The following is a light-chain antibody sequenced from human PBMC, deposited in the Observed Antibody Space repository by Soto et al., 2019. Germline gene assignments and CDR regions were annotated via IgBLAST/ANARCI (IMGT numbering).Light chain of an antibody. CDR1: QSVGNN. CDR3: QQRTKWPLT. V-gene: IGKV3-11*01. CDR2: DTS. Sequence: EIVLTQSPATLSLSPGERATLSCRASQSVGNNLAWYQQKPGQPPRLLIYDTSSRATGIPARFSGSGSGTGFPLTISSREPEEFAVYYCQQRTKWPLTFGGGTKVAIK. J-gene: IGKJ4*01.